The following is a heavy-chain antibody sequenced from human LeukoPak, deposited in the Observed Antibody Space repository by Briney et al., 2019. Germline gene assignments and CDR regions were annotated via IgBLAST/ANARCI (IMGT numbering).Heavy chain of an antibody. CDR2: MNPNSGNT. CDR3: ARALLWSPDSL. D-gene: IGHD3-10*01. CDR1: GYTFTSYD. Sequence: ASVKVSCKASGYTFTSYDINWVRQATGQGLEWMGWMNPNSGNTGYAQKFQGRVTMTTDTSTSTAYMELRSLRSDDTAVYYCARALLWSPDSLWGQGTLVTVSS. V-gene: IGHV1-8*01. J-gene: IGHJ4*02.